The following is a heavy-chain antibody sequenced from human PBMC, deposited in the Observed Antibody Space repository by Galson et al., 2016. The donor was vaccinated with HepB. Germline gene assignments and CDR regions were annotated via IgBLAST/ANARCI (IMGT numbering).Heavy chain of an antibody. CDR3: ARDAGYHQIDH. J-gene: IGHJ4*02. V-gene: IGHV3-7*03. D-gene: IGHD3-16*02. CDR1: GFMFSTYW. Sequence: SLRLSCAASGFMFSTYWMTWVRQAPGKGLEWVANINQDGSEKYHVDSVKGRFTISKDNGKNSLFLQLNSLRAEDTAVYYCARDAGYHQIDHWGQGTLVTVSS. CDR2: INQDGSEK.